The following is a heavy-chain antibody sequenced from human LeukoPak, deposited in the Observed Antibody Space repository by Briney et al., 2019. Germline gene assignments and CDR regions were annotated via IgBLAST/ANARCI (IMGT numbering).Heavy chain of an antibody. CDR3: AGNFLYCTNGVCYDY. Sequence: SETLSLTCTVSGGSISSYYWSWIRQPAGKGLEWIGRIYTSGSTNYNPSLKSRVTMSVDTSKNQFSLKLSSVTAADTAVYYCAGNFLYCTNGVCYDYWGQGTLVTVSS. CDR1: GGSISSYY. D-gene: IGHD2-8*01. CDR2: IYTSGST. V-gene: IGHV4-4*07. J-gene: IGHJ4*02.